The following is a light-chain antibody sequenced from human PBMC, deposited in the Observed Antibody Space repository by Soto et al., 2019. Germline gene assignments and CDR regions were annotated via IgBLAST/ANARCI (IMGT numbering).Light chain of an antibody. CDR3: ASFAGRNHYI. J-gene: IGLJ1*01. CDR2: EVN. V-gene: IGLV2-8*01. CDR1: SSDVGDYNY. Sequence: QSALTQPPSASGSPGQSVTIACTGTSSDVGDYNYVSWYQQHPGKVPKVIMYEVNKRPSGVPDRFSGSKSGNTASLTVSGLQAEDEAEYFCASFAGRNHYIFGSGTKVTVL.